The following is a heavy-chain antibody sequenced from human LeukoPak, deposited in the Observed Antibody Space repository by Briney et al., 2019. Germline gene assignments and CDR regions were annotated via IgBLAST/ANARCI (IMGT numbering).Heavy chain of an antibody. V-gene: IGHV3-23*01. CDR3: AKESAYCGGGCYYLVDS. J-gene: IGHJ4*02. CDR1: GFTFKSYT. Sequence: GGSLRLSCAVSGFTFKSYTMTWVRQAPGKGLEWVSAISGSGGSTYYADSVKGRFTISRDNSKSTLYLQMNSLRAEDTAVYYCAKESAYCGGGCYYLVDSWGQGTLVTVSS. D-gene: IGHD2-21*01. CDR2: ISGSGGST.